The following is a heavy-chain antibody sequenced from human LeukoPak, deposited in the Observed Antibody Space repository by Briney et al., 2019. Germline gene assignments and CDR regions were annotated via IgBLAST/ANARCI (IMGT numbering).Heavy chain of an antibody. D-gene: IGHD3-16*01. CDR3: TTEYFGGFEY. CDR2: VKNRGDGMAT. Sequence: GGSLRLSCVLSTFTKAWMNWVRQAPGKGLEWVGRVKNRGDGMATDYAAPVKGRFIISRDDSKKTVYLQMDSLKSEDTAVYFCTTEYFGGFEYWGQGTLVTVSS. CDR1: TFTKAW. J-gene: IGHJ4*02. V-gene: IGHV3-15*07.